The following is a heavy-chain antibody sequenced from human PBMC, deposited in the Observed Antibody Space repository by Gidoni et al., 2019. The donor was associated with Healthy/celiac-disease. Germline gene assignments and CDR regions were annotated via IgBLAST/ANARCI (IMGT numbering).Heavy chain of an antibody. CDR3: ARAVSVVVSPDAFDI. CDR1: GGSFSGYY. D-gene: IGHD3-22*01. J-gene: IGHJ3*02. Sequence: QVQLQQWGAGLLKPSETLSLTCAVYGGSFSGYYWSWIRQPPGKGLEWIGEINHSGSTNYNPSLKSRVTISVDTSKNQFSLKLSSVTAADTAVYYCARAVSVVVSPDAFDIWGQGTMVTVSS. V-gene: IGHV4-34*01. CDR2: INHSGST.